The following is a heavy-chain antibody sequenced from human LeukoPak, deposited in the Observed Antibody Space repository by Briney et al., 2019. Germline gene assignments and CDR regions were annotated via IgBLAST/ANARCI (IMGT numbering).Heavy chain of an antibody. Sequence: GGSLRLSCAASGFAFNFYILNWVRQAPGEGLEWVSSISSSSSHIYYADSVRGRFTISRDNAKNSLYLQMNSLRGEDTALYYCARAGDYGDYGMDVWGQGTTVTVSS. CDR1: GFAFNFYI. D-gene: IGHD4-17*01. CDR2: ISSSSSHI. V-gene: IGHV3-21*01. J-gene: IGHJ6*02. CDR3: ARAGDYGDYGMDV.